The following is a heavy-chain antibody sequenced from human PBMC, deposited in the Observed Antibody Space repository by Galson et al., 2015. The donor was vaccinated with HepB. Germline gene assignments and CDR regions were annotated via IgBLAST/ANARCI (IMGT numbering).Heavy chain of an antibody. D-gene: IGHD4-11*01. CDR1: GFTFSSYS. CDR2: ISSSSSTI. J-gene: IGHJ3*02. Sequence: SLRLSCAASGFTFSSYSLNWVRQAPGKGLEWVSYISSSSSTIYYADSVKGRFTISRDNAKNSLYLQMNSLRDEDTAVYYCARDMGTVSSLDAFDIWGQGTMVTVSS. CDR3: ARDMGTVSSLDAFDI. V-gene: IGHV3-48*02.